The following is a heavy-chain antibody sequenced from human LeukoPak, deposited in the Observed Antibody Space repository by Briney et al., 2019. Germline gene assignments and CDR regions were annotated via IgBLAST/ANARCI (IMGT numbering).Heavy chain of an antibody. Sequence: GGSLRLSCAASGFTFSSYAMSWVRQAPGKGLDWVSAISVSGGTTYYADSVKGRFTISRDNSENTLYLQMNSLRVDDTAVYYCATITSMRVVLISWGQGTLVTVSS. D-gene: IGHD3-22*01. CDR2: ISVSGGTT. CDR3: ATITSMRVVLIS. V-gene: IGHV3-23*01. J-gene: IGHJ1*01. CDR1: GFTFSSYA.